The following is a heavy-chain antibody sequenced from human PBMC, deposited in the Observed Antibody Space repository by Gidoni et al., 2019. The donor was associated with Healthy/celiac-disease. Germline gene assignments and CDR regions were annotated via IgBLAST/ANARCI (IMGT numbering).Heavy chain of an antibody. CDR3: ARDLDSSGYGGMDV. V-gene: IGHV3-53*01. Sequence: VQLVESGGGLIQFGGSLRLSCAASGFTVSSNYMSWVRQAPGKGLEWVSVIYSGGSTYYADSVKGRFIISRDNSKNTLYLQMNSLRAEDTAVYYCARDLDSSGYGGMDVWGQGTTVTVSS. CDR1: GFTVSSNY. CDR2: IYSGGST. J-gene: IGHJ6*02. D-gene: IGHD6-19*01.